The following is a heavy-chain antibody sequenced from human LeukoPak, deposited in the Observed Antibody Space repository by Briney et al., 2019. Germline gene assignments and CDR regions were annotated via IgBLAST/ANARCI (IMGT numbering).Heavy chain of an antibody. CDR3: ATGGLRYYDSSGYYPFDH. V-gene: IGHV1-24*01. CDR1: GYTLTELS. J-gene: IGHJ4*02. Sequence: ASVKVSCKVSGYTLTELSMHWVRQAPGRGLEWMGGFDPEDGETIYAQKFQGRVTMTEDTSTDTAYMELSSLRSEDTAVYYCATGGLRYYDSSGYYPFDHWGQGTLVTVSS. D-gene: IGHD3-22*01. CDR2: FDPEDGET.